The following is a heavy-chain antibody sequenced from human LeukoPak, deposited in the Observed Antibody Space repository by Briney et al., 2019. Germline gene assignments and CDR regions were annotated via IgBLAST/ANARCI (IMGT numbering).Heavy chain of an antibody. CDR1: GYTFTSYD. J-gene: IGHJ6*02. CDR3: ARGFILTGYPNYYYYGMDV. V-gene: IGHV1-8*01. Sequence: GASVKVSCKASGYTFTSYDINWVRQATGQGLEWMGWMNPNSGNTGYAQKFQGRVTMTRNTSISTDYMELSSLRSEDTAVYYCARGFILTGYPNYYYYGMDVWGQGTTVTVSS. CDR2: MNPNSGNT. D-gene: IGHD3-9*01.